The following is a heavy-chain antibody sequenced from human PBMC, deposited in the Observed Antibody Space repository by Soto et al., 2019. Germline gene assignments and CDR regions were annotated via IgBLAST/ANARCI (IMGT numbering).Heavy chain of an antibody. CDR1: GGSISSGGYY. CDR2: ISYSGST. V-gene: IGHV4-31*03. Sequence: QVQLQESGPGLVKPSQTLSLTCTVSGGSISSGGYYWSWIRQHPGKGLEWIGYISYSGSTYYNPSLESRVIISVDTSKNQFSLKLSSVTAADTPVYYCARDALSRDSIWGQGTLVTVSS. J-gene: IGHJ4*02. D-gene: IGHD3-22*01. CDR3: ARDALSRDSI.